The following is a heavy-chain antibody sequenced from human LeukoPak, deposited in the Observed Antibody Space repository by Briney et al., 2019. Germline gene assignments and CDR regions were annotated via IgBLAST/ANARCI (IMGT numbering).Heavy chain of an antibody. CDR2: IYTSGST. V-gene: IGHV4-61*02. D-gene: IGHD3-10*01. J-gene: IGHJ4*02. Sequence: SQTLSLTCTVSGGSISSGSYYWSWIRQPAGKGLEWIGRIYTSGSTNYNPSLKSRVTISVDTSKNQFSLKLSSVAAADTAVYYCARGSPNYGSGSYLPYWGQGTLVTVSS. CDR1: GGSISSGSYY. CDR3: ARGSPNYGSGSYLPY.